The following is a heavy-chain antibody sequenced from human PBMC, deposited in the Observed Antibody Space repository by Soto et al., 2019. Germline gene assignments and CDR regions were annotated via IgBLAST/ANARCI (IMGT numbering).Heavy chain of an antibody. V-gene: IGHV1-3*01. CDR2: INAGNGNT. J-gene: IGHJ5*02. Sequence: QVQLVQSGAEVKKPGASVKVSCKASGYTFTSYAMHWVRQAPGQRLEWMGWINAGNGNTKYSQNFQDRVTITRDTFASTAYMELSSLRSEDTAVYYCARIETGRVVTRPNWLDPWGQGTLVTVSS. D-gene: IGHD2-21*02. CDR3: ARIETGRVVTRPNWLDP. CDR1: GYTFTSYA.